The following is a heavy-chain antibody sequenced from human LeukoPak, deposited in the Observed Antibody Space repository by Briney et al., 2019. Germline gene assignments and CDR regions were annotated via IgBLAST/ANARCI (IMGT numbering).Heavy chain of an antibody. V-gene: IGHV5-51*01. Sequence: GESLKISCKGSGYSFTSHWIGWVRQMPGKGLEWMGIIYPGDSDTRYSPSFQGQVTISAAKSISTAFLQWSSLKASDTAMYFCARGLGGGFWTGYPSCFEYWGQGTLVTVSS. CDR1: GYSFTSHW. D-gene: IGHD3/OR15-3a*01. CDR3: ARGLGGGFWTGYPSCFEY. J-gene: IGHJ4*02. CDR2: IYPGDSDT.